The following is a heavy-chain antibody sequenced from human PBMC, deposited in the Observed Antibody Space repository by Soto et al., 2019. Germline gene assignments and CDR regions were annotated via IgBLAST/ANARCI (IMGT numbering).Heavy chain of an antibody. D-gene: IGHD5-12*01. Sequence: GGSLRLSCAASGFTFSSYGMHWVRQAPGKGLEWVAVISYDGSNKYYADSVKGRFTISRDNSKNTLYLQMNSLRAEDTAVYYCAKVGRRDGYNWGWGQGTLVTVSS. J-gene: IGHJ4*02. CDR2: ISYDGSNK. CDR3: AKVGRRDGYNWG. V-gene: IGHV3-30*18. CDR1: GFTFSSYG.